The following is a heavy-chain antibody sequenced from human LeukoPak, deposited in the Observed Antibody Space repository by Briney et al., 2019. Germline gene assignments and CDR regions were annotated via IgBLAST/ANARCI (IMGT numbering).Heavy chain of an antibody. CDR1: GYSFTSYW. V-gene: IGHV5-51*01. D-gene: IGHD5-18*01. J-gene: IGHJ3*02. CDR2: IYPGDSDT. Sequence: GASLKISCKGSGYSFTSYWIGWVRQMPGKGLEWMGIIYPGDSDTRYSPSFQGQVTISADKSISTAYLQWSSLKASDTAMYYCARPGRGYSYGFDAFDIWGQGTMVTVSS. CDR3: ARPGRGYSYGFDAFDI.